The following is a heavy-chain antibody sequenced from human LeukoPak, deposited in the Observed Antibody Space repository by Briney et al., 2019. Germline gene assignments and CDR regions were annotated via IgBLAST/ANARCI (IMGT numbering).Heavy chain of an antibody. J-gene: IGHJ4*02. CDR1: RFTFSSYW. V-gene: IGHV3-7*01. Sequence: AGGSLRLSCAASRFTFSSYWMSWVRQAPGKGLEWVANIKQDGSEEYYVDFVKGRFTISRDNAKNSLYLQMNRLRAEDTAVYYCARDAPPYYSGGSCYSHYWGQGALVTVSS. CDR3: ARDAPPYYSGGSCYSHY. CDR2: IKQDGSEE. D-gene: IGHD2-15*01.